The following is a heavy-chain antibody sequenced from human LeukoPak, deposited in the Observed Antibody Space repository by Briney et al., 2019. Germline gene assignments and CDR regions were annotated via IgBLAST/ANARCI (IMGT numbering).Heavy chain of an antibody. CDR2: ISSSGSTI. J-gene: IGHJ4*02. V-gene: IGHV3-48*03. CDR1: GFTLSSYE. CDR3: ARIYDTLTGYYNVNDY. Sequence: GGSLRLSCAASGFTLSSYEMNWVREAPGKGLEWVSYISSSGSTIYSADSVKGRFTISRDNAKNSLYLQMNSLRAADTAVYYCARIYDTLTGYYNVNDYWGQGTLVTVSS. D-gene: IGHD3-9*01.